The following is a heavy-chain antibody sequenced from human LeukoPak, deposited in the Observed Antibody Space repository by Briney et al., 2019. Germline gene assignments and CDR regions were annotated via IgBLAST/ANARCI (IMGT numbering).Heavy chain of an antibody. J-gene: IGHJ4*02. Sequence: GGSLRLSCAASGFTFSSYGMHWVRQAPGKGLEWVAFIRYDGSNKYYADSVKGRFTISRDNSKNTLYLQMNSLRAEDTAVYYCAKDYSSSWLNYFDYWGQGTLVTVSS. CDR2: IRYDGSNK. D-gene: IGHD6-13*01. CDR3: AKDYSSSWLNYFDY. CDR1: GFTFSSYG. V-gene: IGHV3-30*02.